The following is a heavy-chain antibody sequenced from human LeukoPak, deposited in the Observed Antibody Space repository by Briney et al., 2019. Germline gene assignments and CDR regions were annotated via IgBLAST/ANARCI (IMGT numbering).Heavy chain of an antibody. Sequence: AGGSLRLSCAASGFTFSSYGMHWVRQAPGKGLEWVAFIRYDGSNKYYADSVKGRFTISRDNSKNTLYLQMNSLRAEDTAVYYCARDFGKELEIVPYYFDYWGQGTLVTVSS. D-gene: IGHD1-1*01. V-gene: IGHV3-30*02. CDR3: ARDFGKELEIVPYYFDY. CDR2: IRYDGSNK. J-gene: IGHJ4*02. CDR1: GFTFSSYG.